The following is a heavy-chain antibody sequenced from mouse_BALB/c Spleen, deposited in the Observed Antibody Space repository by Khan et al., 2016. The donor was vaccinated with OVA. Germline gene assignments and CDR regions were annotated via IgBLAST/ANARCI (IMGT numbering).Heavy chain of an antibody. CDR3: ARRGLDGIFAY. D-gene: IGHD2-1*01. Sequence: QVRLQQSGAELAKPGASVKMSCKASGYTFTTYWMHWVKQRPGQGLEWIGYIDPSTGYTEYNQKFKDKVTLTTDKSSSTAYMQLSSLTTEDSAVYYCARRGLDGIFAYWGQGTLVTVSA. CDR1: GYTFTTYW. V-gene: IGHV1-7*01. CDR2: IDPSTGYT. J-gene: IGHJ3*01.